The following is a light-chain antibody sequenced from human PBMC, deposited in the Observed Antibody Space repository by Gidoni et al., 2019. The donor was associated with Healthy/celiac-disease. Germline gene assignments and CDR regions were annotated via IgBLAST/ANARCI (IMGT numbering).Light chain of an antibody. CDR3: QSYDSSLSGSV. V-gene: IGLV1-40*01. J-gene: IGLJ2*01. Sequence: QSVLTQPPSASGAPGQSVTISCTGSSSNIGAGYDVHWYQQLPETAPKLLIYGNSNRPSGVPDRFSGSKSGTSASLAITGLQAEDEADYYCQSYDSSLSGSVFGGGTKLTVL. CDR1: SSNIGAGYD. CDR2: GNS.